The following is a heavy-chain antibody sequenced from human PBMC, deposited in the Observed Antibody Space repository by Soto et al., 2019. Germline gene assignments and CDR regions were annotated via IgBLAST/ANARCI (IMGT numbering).Heavy chain of an antibody. D-gene: IGHD1-7*01. V-gene: IGHV6-1*01. J-gene: IGHJ4*02. CDR3: ARISLTGTTRDD. Sequence: SQTLSLTCAISGDSLSSNSAAWNWIRQSPSRGLEWLGRTYYRSNWYNDYAVSVKSRIAINPDTSKNQFSLQLNSVAPEDTAIYYCARISLTGTTRDDWGQGILVNVSS. CDR2: TYYRSNWYN. CDR1: GDSLSSNSAA.